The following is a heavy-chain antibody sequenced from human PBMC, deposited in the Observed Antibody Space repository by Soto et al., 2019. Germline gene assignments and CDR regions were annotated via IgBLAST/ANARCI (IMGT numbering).Heavy chain of an antibody. J-gene: IGHJ4*02. Sequence: LSLTCTVSGGSMRNYFWTWIRQPPGKGLEWIGYIHYSGTTSFFPSYNPSLRSRVTISEDTSKNQFSLKLLSVTTADTAVYFCAAGEASSRNLAPYYLDFWGQGXLFTVYS. D-gene: IGHD6-13*01. CDR2: IHYSGTT. CDR3: AAGEASSRNLAPYYLDF. CDR1: GGSMRNYF. V-gene: IGHV4-59*01.